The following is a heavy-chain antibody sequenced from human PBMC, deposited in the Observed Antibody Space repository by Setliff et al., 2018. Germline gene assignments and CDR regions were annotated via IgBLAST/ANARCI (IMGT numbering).Heavy chain of an antibody. CDR2: IDSSGTT. CDR1: GASLSSGTYY. D-gene: IGHD4-17*01. J-gene: IGHJ4*02. Sequence: SETLSLTCTVSGASLSSGTYYWGWIRQPPGKGLEWIGHIDSSGTTNYSPSLRSRVTISSDTSKNQFSLQLTSVTATDTAVYYCARGKIFYVGDSHYFDIWGQGALVTVSS. V-gene: IGHV4-61*01. CDR3: ARGKIFYVGDSHYFDI.